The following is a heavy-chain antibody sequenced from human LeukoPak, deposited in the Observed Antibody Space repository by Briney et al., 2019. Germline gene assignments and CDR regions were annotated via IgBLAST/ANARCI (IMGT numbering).Heavy chain of an antibody. J-gene: IGHJ4*02. CDR2: ISSSSSTI. Sequence: PGGSLRLSCAASGFTFSSYSMNWVRQAPGKGLEWASYISSSSSTIYYADSVKGRFTISRDNAKNSLYLQMNSLRAEDTAVYYCARGSHYDSSGYYYNFDYWGQGTLVTVSS. V-gene: IGHV3-48*01. CDR1: GFTFSSYS. D-gene: IGHD3-22*01. CDR3: ARGSHYDSSGYYYNFDY.